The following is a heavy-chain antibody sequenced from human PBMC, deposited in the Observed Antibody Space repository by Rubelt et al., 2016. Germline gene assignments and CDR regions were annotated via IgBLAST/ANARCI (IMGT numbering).Heavy chain of an antibody. Sequence: QVHLQQSGPGLLKPSQTLSLTCPISGDSVSSISATWHWIRQSPSRGLEWLGRTNYRSKWYNDYAESVKSRITNNPDTAKNKFSLQMNSVTPEDTAVYYCARDGTWRDWGQGTLVTVSS. CDR3: ARDGTWRD. D-gene: IGHD1-26*01. CDR2: TNYRSKWYN. CDR1: GDSVSSISAT. V-gene: IGHV6-1*01. J-gene: IGHJ4*02.